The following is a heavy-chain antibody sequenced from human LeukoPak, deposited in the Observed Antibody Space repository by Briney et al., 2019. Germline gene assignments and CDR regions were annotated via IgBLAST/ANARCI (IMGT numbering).Heavy chain of an antibody. V-gene: IGHV3-7*01. CDR1: GFTFSRYW. CDR2: IKQDGSEK. CDR3: ASQGLWYLNWFDP. D-gene: IGHD6-13*01. Sequence: GGSLRLSCAASGFTFSRYWMSWVRQAPGKGLEGVANIKQDGSEKYYVDSVKGRFTISRDNAKNSLYLQMNSLRAEDTAVYYCASQGLWYLNWFDPWGQGTLVTVSS. J-gene: IGHJ5*02.